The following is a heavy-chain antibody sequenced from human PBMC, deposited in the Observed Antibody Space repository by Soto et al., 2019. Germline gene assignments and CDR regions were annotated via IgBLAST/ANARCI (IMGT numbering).Heavy chain of an antibody. CDR2: IYYSGST. CDR3: ASLPHYDFWSGYYAGDY. Sequence: SETLSLTCTVSGGSISSGGYYWSWIRQHPGKGLEWIGYIYYSGSTYYNPSLKSRVTISVDTSKNQFSLKLSSVTAADTAVYYCASLPHYDFWSGYYAGDYWGQGTLVTVSS. V-gene: IGHV4-31*03. CDR1: GGSISSGGYY. J-gene: IGHJ4*02. D-gene: IGHD3-3*01.